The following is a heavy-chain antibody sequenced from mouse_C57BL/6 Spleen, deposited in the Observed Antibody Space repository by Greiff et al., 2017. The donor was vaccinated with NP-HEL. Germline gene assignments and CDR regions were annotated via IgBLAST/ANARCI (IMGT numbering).Heavy chain of an antibody. Sequence: QVQLQQSGAELVRPGTSVKVSCKASGYAFTNYLIEWVKQRPGQGLEWIGVINPGSGGTNYNEKFKGKATLTADKSSSTAYMQLSSLTSEDSAVYFCARRGYDDDYWGQGTTLTVSS. CDR1: GYAFTNYL. CDR3: ARRGYDDDY. J-gene: IGHJ2*01. CDR2: INPGSGGT. V-gene: IGHV1-54*01. D-gene: IGHD2-2*01.